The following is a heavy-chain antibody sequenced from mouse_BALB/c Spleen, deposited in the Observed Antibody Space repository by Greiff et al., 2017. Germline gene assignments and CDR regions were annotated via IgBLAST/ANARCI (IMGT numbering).Heavy chain of an antibody. CDR2: INPYNDGT. V-gene: IGHV1-14*01. J-gene: IGHJ4*01. CDR3: ARDGSPMDY. CDR1: GYTFTSYV. D-gene: IGHD2-3*01. Sequence: EVKLVESGPELVKPGASVKMSCKASGYTFTSYVMHWVKQKPGQGLEWIGYINPYNDGTKYNEKFKGKATLTSDKSSSTAYMELSSLTSEDSAVYYCARDGSPMDYWGQGTSVTVSS.